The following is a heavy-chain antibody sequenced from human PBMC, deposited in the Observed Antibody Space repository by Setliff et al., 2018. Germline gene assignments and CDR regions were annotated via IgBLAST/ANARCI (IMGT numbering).Heavy chain of an antibody. CDR3: ARDAPYTNTWRYFDH. J-gene: IGHJ4*02. Sequence: ASVKVSCKASGYTFTSYGITWVRQAPGQGLEWMAWISAYNGYIVYAQKFQGRVTVTTDTSTSTAYMELRSLRSDDTAVYYCARDAPYTNTWRYFDHWGQGTLVTVSS. CDR1: GYTFTSYG. V-gene: IGHV1-18*01. D-gene: IGHD6-13*01. CDR2: ISAYNGYI.